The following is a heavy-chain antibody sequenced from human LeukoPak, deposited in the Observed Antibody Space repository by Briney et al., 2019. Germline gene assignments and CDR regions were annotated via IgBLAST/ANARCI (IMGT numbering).Heavy chain of an antibody. CDR2: IYYSGST. CDR1: GGSISSSSYY. D-gene: IGHD6-19*01. Sequence: PSETLSLTCTVSGGSISSSSYYWGWIRQPPGKGLEWIGSIYYSGSTYYNPSLKSRVTISVDTSKNQFSLKLSSVTAADTAVYYCASERIAVSPDYWGQGTLVTVSS. V-gene: IGHV4-39*07. CDR3: ASERIAVSPDY. J-gene: IGHJ4*02.